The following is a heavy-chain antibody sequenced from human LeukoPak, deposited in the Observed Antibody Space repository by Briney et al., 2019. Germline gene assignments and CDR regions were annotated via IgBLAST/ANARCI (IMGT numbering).Heavy chain of an antibody. Sequence: GGSLRLSCAASGFTFSSYGMHWVRQAPGKGLEWVAVIWYDGSNKYYADSVKGRFTISRDNSKNTLYLQMNSLRAEDTAVCYCARGGDYDILTGHDYWGQGTLVTVSS. CDR3: ARGGDYDILTGHDY. CDR2: IWYDGSNK. D-gene: IGHD3-9*01. CDR1: GFTFSSYG. V-gene: IGHV3-33*08. J-gene: IGHJ4*02.